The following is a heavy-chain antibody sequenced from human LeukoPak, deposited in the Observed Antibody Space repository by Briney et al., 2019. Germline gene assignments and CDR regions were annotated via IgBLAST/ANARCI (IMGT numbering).Heavy chain of an antibody. CDR3: ARGTLAAADYYYYMDV. CDR1: GFTFSSYW. D-gene: IGHD6-13*01. J-gene: IGHJ6*03. CDR2: IKQDGSEK. V-gene: IGHV3-7*01. Sequence: GGSLRLSCAASGFTFSSYWMSWVRQAPGKGVEWVANIKQDGSEKYYVDSVKGRFTISRDNAKNSLYLQMNSLRAEDTAVYYCARGTLAAADYYYYMDVWGKGTTVTISS.